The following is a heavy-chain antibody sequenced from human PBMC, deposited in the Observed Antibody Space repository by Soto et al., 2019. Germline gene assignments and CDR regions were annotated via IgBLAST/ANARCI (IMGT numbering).Heavy chain of an antibody. CDR3: ATNYGSGSAHFDY. D-gene: IGHD3-10*01. Sequence: QVQLEQSGPEVKKPGSSVRVSCTASGGTFSSYTINWVRQVPGQGPEWMGRSIPMLGMSNYAQKFQGRVMMIADKSTNTVYMELSSLRSEDTAIYYCATNYGSGSAHFDYWGQGTLVTVSS. CDR1: GGTFSSYT. J-gene: IGHJ4*02. V-gene: IGHV1-69*02. CDR2: SIPMLGMS.